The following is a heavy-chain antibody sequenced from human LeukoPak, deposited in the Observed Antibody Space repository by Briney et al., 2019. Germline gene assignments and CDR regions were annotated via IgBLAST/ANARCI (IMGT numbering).Heavy chain of an antibody. CDR3: ARDLRYYYYYGMDV. V-gene: IGHV3-7*01. Sequence: GGSLRLSCAASGFTFSSYWMSWVRQAPGKGLEWVANIKQDGSEKYYVDSVKGRFTISRDNAKNSLYLQMNSLRAEDTAVCYCARDLRYYYYYGMDVWGQGTTVTVSS. J-gene: IGHJ6*02. CDR1: GFTFSSYW. CDR2: IKQDGSEK.